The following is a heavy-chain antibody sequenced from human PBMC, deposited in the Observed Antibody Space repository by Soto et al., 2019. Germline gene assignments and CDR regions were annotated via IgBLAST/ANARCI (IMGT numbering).Heavy chain of an antibody. CDR3: ARSRYCTNGVCYTAEYFQH. CDR1: GGTFSSYT. Sequence: GASVKVSCKASGGTFSSYTISWVRQAPGQGLEWMGWIGAYKGNTNYAQKLQGRVTMTTDTSTSTAYMELRSLRSDDTAVYYCARSRYCTNGVCYTAEYFQHWGQGTLVTVSS. CDR2: IGAYKGNT. V-gene: IGHV1-18*01. J-gene: IGHJ1*01. D-gene: IGHD2-8*01.